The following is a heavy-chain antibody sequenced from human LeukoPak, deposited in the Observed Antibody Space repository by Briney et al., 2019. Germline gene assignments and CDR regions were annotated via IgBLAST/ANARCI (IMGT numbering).Heavy chain of an antibody. V-gene: IGHV4-39*01. CDR1: GVSIRSSNW. CDR3: ASVGYYYMDV. Sequence: SETLSLTCAVSGVSIRSSNWWSWVRQPPGKGLEWIGSIYYGGRTYYNPSLKSRVTISVDTSKNQFSLKLSSVTAADTAVYYCASVGYYYMDVWGKGTTVTISS. J-gene: IGHJ6*03. D-gene: IGHD2-15*01. CDR2: IYYGGRT.